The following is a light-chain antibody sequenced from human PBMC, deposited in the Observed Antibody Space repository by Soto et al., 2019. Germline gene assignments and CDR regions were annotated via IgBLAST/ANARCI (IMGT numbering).Light chain of an antibody. V-gene: IGKV1-5*03. CDR3: QQYPPYWT. CDR2: KAS. Sequence: DIQMTQSPSTLSAFVGDRVTITCRASQSVDRWLAWYQQKPGKAPYLLSYKASTLQNGVPSRFSGRGYGTEFTLTISSLQPDDFATYYCQQYPPYWTFGQGTKVDI. CDR1: QSVDRW. J-gene: IGKJ1*01.